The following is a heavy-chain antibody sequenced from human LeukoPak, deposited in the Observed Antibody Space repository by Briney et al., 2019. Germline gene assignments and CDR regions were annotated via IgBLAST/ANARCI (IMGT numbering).Heavy chain of an antibody. V-gene: IGHV3-23*01. J-gene: IGHJ4*02. CDR3: AKDREGLWFGELFPPFYFDY. CDR2: ISGSGGST. D-gene: IGHD3-10*01. CDR1: GFAFTSYS. Sequence: GGSLRLSCAAAGFAFTSYSMNWVRQAPGKGLEWVSAISGSGGSTYYADSVKGRFTISRDNSKNTLYLQMNSLRAEDTAVYYCAKDREGLWFGELFPPFYFDYWGQGTLVTVSS.